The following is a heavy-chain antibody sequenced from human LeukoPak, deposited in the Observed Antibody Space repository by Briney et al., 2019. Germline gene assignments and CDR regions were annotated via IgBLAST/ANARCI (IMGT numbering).Heavy chain of an antibody. J-gene: IGHJ4*02. D-gene: IGHD2-21*01. CDR2: IIPILGIA. CDR1: GGTFSSYT. CDR3: ARAGYQYCGGDCYSDY. Sequence: VKLSCKASGGTFSSYTISWERHAPGQGLEWMGRIIPILGIANYAQKTQGRVTITADKSTRTAYMELSSLRSEDTAVYYCARAGYQYCGGDCYSDYWGQGTLVTVSS. V-gene: IGHV1-69*02.